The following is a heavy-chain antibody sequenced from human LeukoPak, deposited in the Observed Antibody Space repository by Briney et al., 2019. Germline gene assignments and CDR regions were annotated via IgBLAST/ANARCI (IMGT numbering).Heavy chain of an antibody. J-gene: IGHJ4*02. Sequence: ASVKVSCKVSGYTLTELSMHWVRQAPGKGLEWMGGFDPEDGETIYAQKFQGRVTMTEDTSTDTAYMELSSLRPEDTAVYYCATVYYYGSGSYPYFDYWGQGTLVTVSS. CDR3: ATVYYYGSGSYPYFDY. CDR2: FDPEDGET. V-gene: IGHV1-24*01. D-gene: IGHD3-10*01. CDR1: GYTLTELS.